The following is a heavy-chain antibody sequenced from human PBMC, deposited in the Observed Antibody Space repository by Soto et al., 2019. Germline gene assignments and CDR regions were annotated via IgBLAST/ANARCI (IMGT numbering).Heavy chain of an antibody. V-gene: IGHV3-33*05. J-gene: IGHJ4*02. CDR2: TSYDGRNN. Sequence: QVQLVESGGGVVQPGTSLRLSCGGSGFTFRSYVIHWVRQAPGKGLEWVALTSYDGRNNFYGDSVKGRFTISRDNSRNMVELQMDSLRLEDTSLYYCARWGTTGGLDVWGQGTLVSVSS. CDR3: ARWGTTGGLDV. D-gene: IGHD3-16*01. CDR1: GFTFRSYV.